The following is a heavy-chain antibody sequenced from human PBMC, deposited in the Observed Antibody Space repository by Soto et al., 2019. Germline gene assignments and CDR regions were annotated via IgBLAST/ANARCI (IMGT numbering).Heavy chain of an antibody. CDR2: LSYSGDT. V-gene: IGHV4-39*01. D-gene: IGHD1-1*01. J-gene: IGHJ3*02. CDR1: GGSISSGTYF. Sequence: QLQLQESGPGLVKPSETLSLTCTVSGGSISSGTYFWGWIRQPPGQGLEWIGSLSYSGDTYYKASLKSRVTMSVDPSKNQLSLRLSSVTAADTAMYYCAGLLEKATNGVGGDVVDIWGRGTMVTVSS. CDR3: AGLLEKATNGVGGDVVDI.